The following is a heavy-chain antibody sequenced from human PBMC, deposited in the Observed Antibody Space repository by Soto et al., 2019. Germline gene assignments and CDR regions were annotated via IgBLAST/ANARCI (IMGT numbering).Heavy chain of an antibody. Sequence: SETLSLTCAVYGGSFSGYYWSWIRQPPGKGLEWIGEINHSGSTNYNPSLKSRVTISVDTSKNQFSLKLSSATAADTAVYYCARVSSGWYLYWFDPWGQGTLVTVSS. CDR1: GGSFSGYY. CDR2: INHSGST. J-gene: IGHJ5*02. V-gene: IGHV4-34*01. CDR3: ARVSSGWYLYWFDP. D-gene: IGHD6-19*01.